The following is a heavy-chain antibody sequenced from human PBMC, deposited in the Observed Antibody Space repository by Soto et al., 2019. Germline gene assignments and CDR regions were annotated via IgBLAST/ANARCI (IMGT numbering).Heavy chain of an antibody. Sequence: QITLKESGPPLVKPTQTLTLTCTFSGVSFSTRGVGVGWIRQPPGKALEWLGLVYWDDDQRLSPSLESRLTITKDTSRNQVVLTMPNMDPVAPGTYYCVHSLQPLIRARYSGHFDSWGQGTLVTVSS. J-gene: IGHJ4*02. D-gene: IGHD1-1*01. CDR3: VHSLQPLIRARYSGHFDS. V-gene: IGHV2-5*02. CDR1: GVSFSTRGVG. CDR2: VYWDDDQ.